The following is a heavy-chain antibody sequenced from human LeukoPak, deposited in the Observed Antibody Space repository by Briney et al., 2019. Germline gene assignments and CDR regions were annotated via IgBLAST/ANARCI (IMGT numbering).Heavy chain of an antibody. V-gene: IGHV3-11*05. CDR1: GFTFSNYY. D-gene: IGHD3/OR15-3a*01. CDR2: IGFSSIGYSSDHI. J-gene: IGHJ4*02. Sequence: GGSLRLSCAASGFTFSNYYMTWIRQVPGKGLEWVSSIGFSSIGYSSDHIKYADSVKGRFTISRDNAKNSLYLQMDSLRAEDTAVYFCAREDFFTPHSWGQGTLVTVSS. CDR3: AREDFFTPHS.